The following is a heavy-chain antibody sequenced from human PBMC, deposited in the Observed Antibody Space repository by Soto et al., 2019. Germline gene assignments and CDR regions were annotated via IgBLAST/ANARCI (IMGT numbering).Heavy chain of an antibody. V-gene: IGHV4-39*01. CDR3: AREVRDYYYYYYMDV. CDR2: IYYSGST. J-gene: IGHJ6*03. CDR1: GGSISSSSYY. Sequence: QLQLQESGPGLVKPSETLSLTCTVSGGSISSSSYYWGWIRQPPGKGLEWIGSIYYSGSTYYNPSLKSRVSISVDTSKNQSSLKLSSVTAADTAVYYCAREVRDYYYYYYMDVWGKGTTVTVSS. D-gene: IGHD2-21*01.